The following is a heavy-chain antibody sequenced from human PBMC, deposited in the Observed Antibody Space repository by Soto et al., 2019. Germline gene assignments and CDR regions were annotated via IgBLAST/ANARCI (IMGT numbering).Heavy chain of an antibody. CDR3: ARGVVVAATNWFDP. J-gene: IGHJ5*02. D-gene: IGHD2-15*01. CDR2: IYYGGTS. V-gene: IGHV4-39*02. Sequence: SETLSLTCTVSGGSISNSSYYWGWIRQPPGKGLEWIGHIYYGGTSYSNPSLRGRVTLSVDTSKNHFSLNLKSVTAADTAVYYCARGVVVAATNWFDPWGQGTLVTVSS. CDR1: GGSISNSSYY.